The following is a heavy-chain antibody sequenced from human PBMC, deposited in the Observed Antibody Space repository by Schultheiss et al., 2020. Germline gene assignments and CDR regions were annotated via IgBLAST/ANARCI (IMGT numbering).Heavy chain of an antibody. J-gene: IGHJ4*02. CDR2: IHYSGST. Sequence: SETLSLTCTVSGGSVNSGNHYWSWIRQPPGKGLEWIGYIHYSGSTIYHPSLKSRVTISVDTSKNQFSLKLSSVTAADTAVYYCARDGRLGILGFFDYWGQGTLVTVS. D-gene: IGHD7-27*01. CDR1: GGSVNSGNHY. CDR3: ARDGRLGILGFFDY. V-gene: IGHV4-61*01.